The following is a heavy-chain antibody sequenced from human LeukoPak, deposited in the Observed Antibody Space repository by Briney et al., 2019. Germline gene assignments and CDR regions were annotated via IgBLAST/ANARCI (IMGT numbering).Heavy chain of an antibody. Sequence: PGGSLRLSCAASGFTFDDYGMSWVRQAPGKGLEWVSGINWNGGSTVYADSVKGRFTISRDNAKNSLYLQMNSLRAEDTALYYCAKDRRGCSSTSCYYRFDYWGQGTLVTVSS. CDR3: AKDRRGCSSTSCYYRFDY. D-gene: IGHD2-2*01. CDR2: INWNGGST. J-gene: IGHJ4*02. V-gene: IGHV3-20*04. CDR1: GFTFDDYG.